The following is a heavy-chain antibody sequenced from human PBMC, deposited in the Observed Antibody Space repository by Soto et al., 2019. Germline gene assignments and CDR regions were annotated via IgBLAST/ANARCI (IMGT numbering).Heavy chain of an antibody. J-gene: IGHJ4*02. CDR3: ARESEDLTSNFDY. V-gene: IGHV3-21*06. CDR1: GFTFSSYS. CDR2: ISSTTNYI. Sequence: PGGSLRLSCVTSGFTFSSYSMSWVRQAPGKGLEWVSSISSTTNYIYYGDSMKGRFTISRDNAKNSLYLEMNSLRAEDTAVYYCARESEDLTSNFDYWGQGTLVTVSS.